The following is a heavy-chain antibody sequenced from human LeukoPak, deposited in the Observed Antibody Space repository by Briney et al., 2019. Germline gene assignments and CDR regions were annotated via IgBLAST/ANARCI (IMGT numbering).Heavy chain of an antibody. CDR1: GYTFTNFG. CDR2: ISGYSDYT. V-gene: IGHV1-18*01. J-gene: IGHJ4*02. D-gene: IGHD5-24*01. Sequence: ASVKVSCTASGYTFTNFGIGWVRQAPGQGLEWMGWISGYSDYTNYAQKFQGRVTVTTDTSTSTAYLELRSLRSDDTAVYYCARGGGRDGYNRQGYFDFWGQGTLVTVSS. CDR3: ARGGGRDGYNRQGYFDF.